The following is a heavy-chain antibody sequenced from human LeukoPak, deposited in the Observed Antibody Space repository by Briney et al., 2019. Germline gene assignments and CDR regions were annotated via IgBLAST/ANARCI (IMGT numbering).Heavy chain of an antibody. Sequence: GGSLRLSCAASGFTFSSYWMSWVRQAPGKGLEWVSGISESGGSTYYADSVKGRFTSSRDNSKNTLYLQMNSLRAEDTAVYYCAKGSPEWIQLWLPHFDYWGQGTLVTVSS. CDR3: AKGSPEWIQLWLPHFDY. CDR1: GFTFSSYW. CDR2: ISESGGST. D-gene: IGHD5-18*01. V-gene: IGHV3-23*01. J-gene: IGHJ4*02.